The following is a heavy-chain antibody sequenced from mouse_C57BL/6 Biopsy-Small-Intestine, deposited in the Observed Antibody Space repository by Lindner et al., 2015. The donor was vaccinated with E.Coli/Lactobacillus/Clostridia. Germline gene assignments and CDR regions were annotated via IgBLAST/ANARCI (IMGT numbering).Heavy chain of an antibody. CDR2: FDPEDGET. D-gene: IGHD2-4*01. V-gene: IGHV1-18*01. CDR1: GYTLTELS. Sequence: SVKVSCKVSGYTLTELSMYWVRQAPGKGLEWMGSFDPEDGETIYAQKFQGRVTMTEATSSDTVYMELSSLRSEDTAVYYCATGVVVPAAILPGSDYGIDVWGQGTTVTVSS. J-gene: IGHJ1*01. CDR3: ATGVVVPAAILPGSDYGIDV.